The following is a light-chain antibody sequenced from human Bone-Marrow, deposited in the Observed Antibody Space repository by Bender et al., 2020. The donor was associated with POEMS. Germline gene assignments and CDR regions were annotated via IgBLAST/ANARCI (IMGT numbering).Light chain of an antibody. J-gene: IGLJ1*01. V-gene: IGLV3-1*01. CDR1: KVGDSY. CDR2: EDN. Sequence: SYELTQPPSVSVSPGQTATIPCSGDKVGDSYVCWYQQKSGQSPLLIIYEDNKRPSGIPGRFSGSNSGNTATLTISGLQSEDEADYYCATWDDSLNAYVFGTGTKVTVL. CDR3: ATWDDSLNAYV.